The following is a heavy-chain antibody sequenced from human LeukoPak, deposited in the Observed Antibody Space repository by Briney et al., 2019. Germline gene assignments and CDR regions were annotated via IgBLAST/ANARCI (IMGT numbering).Heavy chain of an antibody. CDR1: GGSISSSSCY. V-gene: IGHV4-39*01. Sequence: SETLSLTCTVSGGSISSSSCYWGWIRQPPGKGLEWIGSIYYSGTTYFNPSLKSRVTISVDTSKNQFSLKLSSVTAADMAVYYCARHQLGGQLRFDYWGQGTLVTVSS. D-gene: IGHD5-12*01. J-gene: IGHJ4*02. CDR2: IYYSGTT. CDR3: ARHQLGGQLRFDY.